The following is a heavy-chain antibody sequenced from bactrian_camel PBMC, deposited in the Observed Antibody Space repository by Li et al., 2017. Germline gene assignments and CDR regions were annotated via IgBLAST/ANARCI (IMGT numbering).Heavy chain of an antibody. CDR3: AADFCHRGLVITPRSAVFFNY. CDR1: GDTVSRLY. D-gene: IGHD7*01. J-gene: IGHJ4*01. Sequence: HVQLVESGGDLVQPGGSLRLSCVVSGDTVSRLYMAWFRQAPGQEREGVAAIDRTGSTTYSYSAQARFTISKDNAKNTLYLQMNSLKPGDTAMYYCAADFCHRGLVITPRSAVFFNYRGQGTQVTVS. CDR2: IDRTGST. V-gene: IGHV3S53*01.